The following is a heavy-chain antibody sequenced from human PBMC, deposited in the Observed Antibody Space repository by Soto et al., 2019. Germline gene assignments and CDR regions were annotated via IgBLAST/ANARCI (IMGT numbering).Heavy chain of an antibody. CDR3: ARYAIGGIAARSLNYYGMDV. J-gene: IGHJ6*02. CDR1: GGSISSYY. V-gene: IGHV4-59*01. D-gene: IGHD6-6*01. Sequence: QVQLQESGPGLVKPSETLSLTCTVSGGSISSYYWSWIRQPPGKGLEWIGYIYYSGSTNYNPSLKSRVTISVDTSKNQFSLKLSSVTAADTAVYYCARYAIGGIAARSLNYYGMDVWGQGTTVTVSS. CDR2: IYYSGST.